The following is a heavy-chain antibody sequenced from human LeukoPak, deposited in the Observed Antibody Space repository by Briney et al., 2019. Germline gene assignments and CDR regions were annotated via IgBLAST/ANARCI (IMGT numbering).Heavy chain of an antibody. V-gene: IGHV1-46*01. D-gene: IGHD3-10*01. Sequence: ASVKVSCKASGYTFTSYYMHWVRQAPGQGLEWMGIINPSGGSTSYAQKFQGRVTMTRDMYTSTVYMELRSLRSEDTAVYSCARVSSGQHFDYWGQGTLVTVSS. CDR1: GYTFTSYY. CDR2: INPSGGST. CDR3: ARVSSGQHFDY. J-gene: IGHJ4*02.